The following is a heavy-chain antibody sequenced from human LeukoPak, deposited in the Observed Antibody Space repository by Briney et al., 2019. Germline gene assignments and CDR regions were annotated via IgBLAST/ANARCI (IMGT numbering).Heavy chain of an antibody. Sequence: GASVKVSCKASGFTFTGYYIHWVRQAPGQGLEWMGWINTNTGNPTYAQGFTGRFVFSLDTSVSTAYLQISSLKAEDTAVYYCARDLFRDSSGYYIDYWGQGTLVTVSS. CDR1: GFTFTGYY. CDR3: ARDLFRDSSGYYIDY. CDR2: INTNTGNP. V-gene: IGHV7-4-1*02. D-gene: IGHD3-22*01. J-gene: IGHJ4*02.